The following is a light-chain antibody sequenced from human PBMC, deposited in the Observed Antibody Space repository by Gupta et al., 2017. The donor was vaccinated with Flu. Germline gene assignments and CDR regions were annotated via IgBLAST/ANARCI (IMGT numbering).Light chain of an antibody. CDR3: QQYYSYPIT. J-gene: IGKJ5*01. CDR1: QGISSY. Sequence: PSAFSASTGGRVTITCRASQGISSYLAWYQQKPGKAPKLLIYAASTLQSGVPSRFSGSGSGTDFTLTISCLQSEDFATYYCQQYYSYPITFGQGTRLEIK. CDR2: AAS. V-gene: IGKV1-8*01.